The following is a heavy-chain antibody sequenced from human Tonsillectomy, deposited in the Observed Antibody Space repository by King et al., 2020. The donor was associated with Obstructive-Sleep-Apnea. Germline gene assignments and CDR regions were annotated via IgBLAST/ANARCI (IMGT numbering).Heavy chain of an antibody. V-gene: IGHV4-28*01. CDR2: IHYSGTT. D-gene: IGHD3-16*01. J-gene: IGHJ3*02. CDR1: GYSISRSNW. CDR3: ARRGTTGAFDI. Sequence: VQLQESGPGLVKPSDTLSLTCAISGYSISRSNWWGWIRQPPGKGLEWIGYIHYSGTTYYNSSLKSRVTMSVDTSKNQFSLRLSSVTSVDTAVYYCARRGTTGAFDIWGQGAMVTVSS.